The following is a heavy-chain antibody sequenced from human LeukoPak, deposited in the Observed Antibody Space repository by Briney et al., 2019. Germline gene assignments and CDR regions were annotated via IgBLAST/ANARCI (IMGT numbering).Heavy chain of an antibody. CDR1: GGSISSSSYY. Sequence: SETLSLTCTVSGGSISSSSYYWGWIRQPPGKGLEWIGSIYYSGSTYYNPSLKSRVTISVDTSKNQFSLKLSSVTAADTAVYYCARDRPLAAAKDPTLDLPKNNQYSWFDPWGQGTLVTVSS. J-gene: IGHJ5*02. D-gene: IGHD6-13*01. CDR2: IYYSGST. CDR3: ARDRPLAAAKDPTLDLPKNNQYSWFDP. V-gene: IGHV4-39*07.